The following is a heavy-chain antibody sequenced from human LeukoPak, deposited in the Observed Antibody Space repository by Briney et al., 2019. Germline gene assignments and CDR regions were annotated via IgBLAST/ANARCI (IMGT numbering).Heavy chain of an antibody. CDR1: GFTFSSYW. CDR3: ARGSPPVGGSLYFDY. CDR2: IKQDGSEK. J-gene: IGHJ4*02. V-gene: IGHV3-7*01. D-gene: IGHD1-26*01. Sequence: GGSLRLSCAASGFTFSSYWMSWVRQAPGKGLEWVANIKQDGSEKYYVDSVKGRFTISRDNAKNSLYLQMNSLRAEDTAVYYCARGSPPVGGSLYFDYWGQGTLVTVSS.